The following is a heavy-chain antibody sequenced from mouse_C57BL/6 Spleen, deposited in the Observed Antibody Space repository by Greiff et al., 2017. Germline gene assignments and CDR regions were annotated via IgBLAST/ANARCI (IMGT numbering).Heavy chain of an antibody. Sequence: QVQLQQPGAELVRPGSSVKLSCKASGYTFTSYWMDWVKQRPGQGLEWIGNIYPSDSETHYNQKFKDKATLTVDKSSSTAYMQLSSLTSEDSAVYYCAGGYYGSSGFDYWGQGTTLTVSS. CDR3: AGGYYGSSGFDY. D-gene: IGHD1-1*01. V-gene: IGHV1-61*01. J-gene: IGHJ2*01. CDR1: GYTFTSYW. CDR2: IYPSDSET.